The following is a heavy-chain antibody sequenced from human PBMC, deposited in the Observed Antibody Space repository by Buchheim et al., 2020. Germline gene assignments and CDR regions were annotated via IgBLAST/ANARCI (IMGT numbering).Heavy chain of an antibody. CDR3: ARGPITGAFDI. Sequence: QVQLVDSGGGVVQPGRSLRLSCAASGFTLSRYGMHWVRQAPGKGLEWVAFISNDGTKKDYADSVKGRFTISRDNSKNTLYLEVNSLRAEDTAVYFCARGPITGAFDIWDQGT. D-gene: IGHD1-14*01. V-gene: IGHV3-30*03. CDR1: GFTLSRYG. J-gene: IGHJ3*02. CDR2: ISNDGTKK.